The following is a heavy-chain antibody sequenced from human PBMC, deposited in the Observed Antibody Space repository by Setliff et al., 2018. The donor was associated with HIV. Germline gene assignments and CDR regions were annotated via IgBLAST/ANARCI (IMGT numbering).Heavy chain of an antibody. CDR1: GGSFSEYY. V-gene: IGHV4-34*01. CDR3: ARGARLLAGYSDRWEYFYMDV. Sequence: SETLSLTCAVYGGSFSEYYWSWIRQSPGKGLEWIGEINHSGSTHYNPPLKSRATISVDTSKNQFSLKVNSVTAADTAVYYCARGARLLAGYSDRWEYFYMDVWGKGTTVTVSS. CDR2: INHSGST. D-gene: IGHD6-13*01. J-gene: IGHJ6*03.